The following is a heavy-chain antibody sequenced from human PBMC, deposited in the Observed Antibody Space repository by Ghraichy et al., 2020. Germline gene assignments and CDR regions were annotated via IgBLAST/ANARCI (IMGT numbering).Heavy chain of an antibody. D-gene: IGHD4-17*01. J-gene: IGHJ4*02. CDR3: AAFSRDSRLRNY. Sequence: GGSLRLSCAASGFTFSIYWMTWVRQAPGKGLVWVSYLNGDGSTTEYVDSVKGRFTISRDNAKNTLYLQMNSLRTEDTALYYCAAFSRDSRLRNYWGQGTLVTVSS. CDR2: LNGDGSTT. CDR1: GFTFSIYW. V-gene: IGHV3-74*01.